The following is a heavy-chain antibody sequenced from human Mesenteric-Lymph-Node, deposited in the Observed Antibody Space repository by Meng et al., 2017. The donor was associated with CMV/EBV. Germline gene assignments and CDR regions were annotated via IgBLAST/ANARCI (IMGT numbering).Heavy chain of an antibody. CDR3: ATDRAQSGGYYFDF. CDR1: GFAFNAHS. Sequence: GESLKISCAASGFAFNAHSVHWVRQFPGQGLEWVAFIRFDGSNENYADSVRGRFIISRDNSKNTLSLQMNILRPEDTAVYFCATDRAQSGGYYFDFWGQGTLVPSPQ. D-gene: IGHD3-16*01. CDR2: IRFDGSNE. J-gene: IGHJ4*02. V-gene: IGHV3-30*02.